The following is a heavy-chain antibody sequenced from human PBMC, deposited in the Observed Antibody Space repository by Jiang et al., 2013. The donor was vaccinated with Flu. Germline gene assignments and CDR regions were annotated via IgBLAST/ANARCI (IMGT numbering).Heavy chain of an antibody. Sequence: GGGLVKPGGSLRLSCVASGFSFTDYSMTWIRQAPGKGLEWVSYISPSGNTIYYADSLKGRFTISRDNAKNSLFLQMHSLRAEDTAVYYCARGGGVTLIPRALSYWGQGTQVTVSS. CDR3: ARGGGVTLIPRALSY. CDR2: ISPSGNTI. J-gene: IGHJ1*01. CDR1: GFSFTDYS. V-gene: IGHV3-11*01. D-gene: IGHD3-22*01.